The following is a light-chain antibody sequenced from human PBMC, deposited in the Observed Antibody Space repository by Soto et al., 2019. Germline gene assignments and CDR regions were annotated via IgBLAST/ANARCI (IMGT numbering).Light chain of an antibody. CDR1: SXDVAAYNY. CDR2: DVS. V-gene: IGLV2-11*01. Sequence: QSALTQPRSVSGSPGQSVTISCTGTSXDVAAYNYVSWYQQHPGKAPKLLICDVSRRPSGVPDRFSGSKSGNTASLTISGLQAEDEADYYCSSFAGSNNFPYVFGTGTNFTVL. CDR3: SSFAGSNNFPYV. J-gene: IGLJ1*01.